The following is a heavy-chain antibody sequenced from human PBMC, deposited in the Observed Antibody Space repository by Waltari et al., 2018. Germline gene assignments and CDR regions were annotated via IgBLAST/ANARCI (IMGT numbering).Heavy chain of an antibody. J-gene: IGHJ4*02. CDR3: AKDRRWLPKSLGVDS. Sequence: QVQLVESGGGVVQPGRSLRLSCAASGFTFSNYGMHWVRQAPGKGLGWVAFISNDGGKTYYADSVKGRFTISRDNSRNTLYLQMRSLRGEDTAVYYCAKDRRWLPKSLGVDSWGQGTLVTVSS. V-gene: IGHV3-30*18. CDR1: GFTFSNYG. D-gene: IGHD5-12*01. CDR2: ISNDGGKT.